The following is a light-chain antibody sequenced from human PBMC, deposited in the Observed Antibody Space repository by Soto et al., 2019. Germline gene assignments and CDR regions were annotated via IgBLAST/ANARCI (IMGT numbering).Light chain of an antibody. CDR2: KAS. CDR1: QSISNW. Sequence: DIQMTQSPSTLYASVGDRVTITCRASQSISNWLAWYQQKPGKAPKLLIYKASSLESGVPSRFSGSGSGTEFTLTISSLQPDDFATYYCQQYNSYSRTFGQGTKVEIK. J-gene: IGKJ1*01. V-gene: IGKV1-5*03. CDR3: QQYNSYSRT.